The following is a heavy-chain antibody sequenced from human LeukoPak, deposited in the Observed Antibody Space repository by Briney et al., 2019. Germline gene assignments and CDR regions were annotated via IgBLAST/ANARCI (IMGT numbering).Heavy chain of an antibody. D-gene: IGHD6-19*01. Sequence: ASVKVSCKASGYTFTNYHINWVRQATGQGLEWMGWMNPHSGYTAYAQRFQGRVTMTTDTSTSTAYMELRSLRSDDTAVYYCARVPPSSGPPLYWGQGTLVTVSS. V-gene: IGHV1-8*01. CDR3: ARVPPSSGPPLY. J-gene: IGHJ4*02. CDR2: MNPHSGYT. CDR1: GYTFTNYH.